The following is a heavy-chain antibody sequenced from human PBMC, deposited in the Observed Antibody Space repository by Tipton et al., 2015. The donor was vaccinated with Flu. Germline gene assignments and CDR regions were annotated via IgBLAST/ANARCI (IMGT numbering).Heavy chain of an antibody. D-gene: IGHD3-10*01. Sequence: SLRLSCAASGFTFSTYSMNWVRQAPGKGLEWVSSIGTTSSYVYYADSVKGRFTISRDNAKNSLYLQMNSLSAADTAIYYCVRDQGFGAGMTYNYYLMDVWGQGTTVTVSS. CDR1: GFTFSTYS. J-gene: IGHJ6*02. CDR2: IGTTSSYV. V-gene: IGHV3-21*04. CDR3: VRDQGFGAGMTYNYYLMDV.